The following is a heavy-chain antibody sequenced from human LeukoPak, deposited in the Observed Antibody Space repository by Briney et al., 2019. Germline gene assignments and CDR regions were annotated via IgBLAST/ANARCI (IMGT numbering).Heavy chain of an antibody. CDR1: GFTFSSYG. V-gene: IGHV3-9*03. J-gene: IGHJ4*02. Sequence: PGGSLRLSCAASGFTFSSYGMSWVCQAPGKGLEWVSGISWNSGSIGYADSVKGRFTISRDNAKNSLYLQMNSLRAEDMALYYCAKGSYGSGSYPDYWGQGTLVTVSS. D-gene: IGHD3-10*01. CDR2: ISWNSGSI. CDR3: AKGSYGSGSYPDY.